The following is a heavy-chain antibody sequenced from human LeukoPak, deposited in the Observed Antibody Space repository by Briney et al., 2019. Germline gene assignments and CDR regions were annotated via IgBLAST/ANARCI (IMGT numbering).Heavy chain of an antibody. V-gene: IGHV6-1*01. Sequence: SQTLSLTCAISGDSVSSNSAAWKWIRQSPSRGLKWVGRPYYRSKWYNDYAVSVKSRITINPDTSKNQFSLQLNSVTPEDTAVYYCARGSSSWRERWDYWGQGTLVTVSS. CDR1: GDSVSSNSAA. CDR2: PYYRSKWYN. D-gene: IGHD6-13*01. J-gene: IGHJ4*02. CDR3: ARGSSSWRERWDY.